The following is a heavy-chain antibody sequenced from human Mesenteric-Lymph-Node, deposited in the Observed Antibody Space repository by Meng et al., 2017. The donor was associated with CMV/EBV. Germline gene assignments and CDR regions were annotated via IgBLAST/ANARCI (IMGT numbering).Heavy chain of an antibody. CDR3: ARGSTSGGDFDY. J-gene: IGHJ4*02. V-gene: IGHV1-8*03. CDR1: GYTFSNYS. CDR2: MNPNSGTT. Sequence: TASGYTFSNYSINWVRQAPGQGLEWMGWMNPNSGTTGYAEEFQGRVTITTNTSISTAYMELSGLRSDDTAVYYCARGSTSGGDFDYWGQGTLVTVSS. D-gene: IGHD6-19*01.